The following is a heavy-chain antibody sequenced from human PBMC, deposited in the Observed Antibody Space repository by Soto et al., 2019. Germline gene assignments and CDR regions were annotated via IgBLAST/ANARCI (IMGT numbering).Heavy chain of an antibody. D-gene: IGHD6-25*01. V-gene: IGHV3-48*01. Sequence: EVQLVESGGGLVQPGGSLRLSCAASGFTFSNYSMNWVRQAPGKGLEWVSYISTSSSTIYYAESVKGRFTISRDNAKHSLFLQMNSLRAEDTAVYYCARATAAGWGQGTLVTVSS. CDR3: ARATAAG. J-gene: IGHJ4*02. CDR2: ISTSSSTI. CDR1: GFTFSNYS.